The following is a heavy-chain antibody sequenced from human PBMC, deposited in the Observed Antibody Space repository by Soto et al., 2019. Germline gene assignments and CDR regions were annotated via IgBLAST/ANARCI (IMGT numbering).Heavy chain of an antibody. CDR1: GGSISSGTYY. CDR2: IYYSGGT. Sequence: QLQLQESGPGLVKPSETLSLTCTVSGGSISSGTYYWGWIRQPPGKGLEWIGHIYYSGGTYYNPCLKSRVTISVDTSKNQFSLKLSSVTAADTAVYYCASIMGAIHFDYWGQGTLVTVSS. D-gene: IGHD1-26*01. V-gene: IGHV4-39*01. J-gene: IGHJ4*02. CDR3: ASIMGAIHFDY.